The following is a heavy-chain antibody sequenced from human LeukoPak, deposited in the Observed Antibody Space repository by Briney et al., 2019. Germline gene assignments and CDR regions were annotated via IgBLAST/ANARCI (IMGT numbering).Heavy chain of an antibody. CDR2: IRNDGNNI. V-gene: IGHV3-30*02. CDR1: GFTFNTHG. J-gene: IGHJ4*02. D-gene: IGHD2-15*01. Sequence: GGSLRLSCAASGFTFNTHGMHWVRQAPGKGPEWVAFIRNDGNNIHYVDSVKGRFTISRDNSKHTLYLQMNSLRAEDTAVYYCAKDLSRPSSRRVLYYFDYWGQGTLVTVSS. CDR3: AKDLSRPSSRRVLYYFDY.